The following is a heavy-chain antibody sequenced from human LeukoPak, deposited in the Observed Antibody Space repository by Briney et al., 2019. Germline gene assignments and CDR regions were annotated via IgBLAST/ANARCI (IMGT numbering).Heavy chain of an antibody. Sequence: GESLKISCKGSGYSFPSYWIGWVRQMPGKGLEWMGIISPGDSDTRYGPSFQGQVSISADKSISTAYLQWSSLKASDTAMYYCARQHDYDSSGYYGTVDYWGQGTLVTVSS. D-gene: IGHD3-22*01. CDR3: ARQHDYDSSGYYGTVDY. CDR2: ISPGDSDT. CDR1: GYSFPSYW. J-gene: IGHJ4*02. V-gene: IGHV5-51*01.